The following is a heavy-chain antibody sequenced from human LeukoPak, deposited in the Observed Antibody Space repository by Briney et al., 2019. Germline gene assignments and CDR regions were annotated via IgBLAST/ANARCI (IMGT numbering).Heavy chain of an antibody. Sequence: PGGSLRLSCAASGFTFDDYAMHWVRQAPGKGLEWVSGISWNSGSIGYADSVKGRFTISRDNAKNSLYLQMNSLRAEDTALYYCAKDSTPRDGYNSDYFDYWGQGTLVTVSS. V-gene: IGHV3-9*01. D-gene: IGHD5-24*01. CDR2: ISWNSGSI. J-gene: IGHJ4*02. CDR1: GFTFDDYA. CDR3: AKDSTPRDGYNSDYFDY.